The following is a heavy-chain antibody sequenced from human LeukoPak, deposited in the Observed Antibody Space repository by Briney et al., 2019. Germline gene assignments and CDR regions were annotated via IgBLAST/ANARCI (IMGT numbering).Heavy chain of an antibody. CDR2: IYHSGRT. CDR3: ARGHSSGYVGYGNYFDY. J-gene: IGHJ4*02. V-gene: IGHV4-38-2*02. D-gene: IGHD3-22*01. Sequence: TETLSLTCTVSGYSISSGDYWGWIRQPPGKGLEWIGSIYHSGRTYYNPSLKSRVTISVDTSKNQVSLILTSVTAADTAVYYCARGHSSGYVGYGNYFDYWGQGTLVTVSS. CDR1: GYSISSGDY.